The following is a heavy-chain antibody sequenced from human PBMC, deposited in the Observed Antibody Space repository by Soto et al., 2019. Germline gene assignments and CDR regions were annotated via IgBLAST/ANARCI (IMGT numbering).Heavy chain of an antibody. J-gene: IGHJ4*02. Sequence: GESLKISCKGSGYSFTTYWIGWVRQMPGKGLEWMGIIYPDDSDTRYSPSFQGQITISADKSTSIAYLQWNSLKASDTAMYYCARHPSYGFDYWGQGTLVTVSS. D-gene: IGHD3-10*01. V-gene: IGHV5-51*01. CDR3: ARHPSYGFDY. CDR2: IYPDDSDT. CDR1: GYSFTTYW.